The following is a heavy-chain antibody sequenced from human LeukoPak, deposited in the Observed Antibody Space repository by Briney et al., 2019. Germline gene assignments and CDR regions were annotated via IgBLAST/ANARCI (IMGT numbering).Heavy chain of an antibody. Sequence: PGESLKISCKGSGYSFTSYWIGWVRQMPGKGLEWMGIIYPGDSDTSYSPSFQGQVSISVDKSISTAYLQWSSLKASDTAMYYCARRGTTVTTGNWFDPWGQGTLVIVSS. CDR2: IYPGDSDT. D-gene: IGHD4-17*01. CDR3: ARRGTTVTTGNWFDP. CDR1: GYSFTSYW. J-gene: IGHJ5*02. V-gene: IGHV5-51*01.